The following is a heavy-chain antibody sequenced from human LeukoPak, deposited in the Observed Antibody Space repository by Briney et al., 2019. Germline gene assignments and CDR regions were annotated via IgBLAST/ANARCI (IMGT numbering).Heavy chain of an antibody. V-gene: IGHV3-30*19. CDR1: GFTFSSYG. Sequence: HPGGSPRLSCAASGFTFSSYGMHWVRQAPGKGLEWVAVISYDGSNKYYADSVKGRFTISRDNSKNTLYLQMNSLRAEDTAVYYCARENGVYSYGKHFDYWGQGTLVTVSS. D-gene: IGHD5-18*01. CDR2: ISYDGSNK. CDR3: ARENGVYSYGKHFDY. J-gene: IGHJ4*02.